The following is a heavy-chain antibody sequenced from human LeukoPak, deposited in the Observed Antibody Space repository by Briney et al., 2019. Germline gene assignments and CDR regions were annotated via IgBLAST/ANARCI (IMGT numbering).Heavy chain of an antibody. Sequence: SETLSLICTVSGGSISGHYWSWIRLPPGKGLEWIGYIYYSGSTNYNPSLKGRVTISVDTSKNQFSLKMRSVTAADTAVYFCARPLGGGSEWYFDLWGRGTLVTVSS. J-gene: IGHJ2*01. CDR1: GGSISGHY. CDR2: IYYSGST. V-gene: IGHV4-59*08. CDR3: ARPLGGGSEWYFDL. D-gene: IGHD2-15*01.